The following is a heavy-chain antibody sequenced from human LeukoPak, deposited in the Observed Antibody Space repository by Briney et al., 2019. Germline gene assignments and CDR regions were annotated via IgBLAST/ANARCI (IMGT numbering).Heavy chain of an antibody. J-gene: IGHJ4*02. Sequence: GGSLRLSCAASGFTFSNYGMHWARQAPGKGLEWVAFIRFDGSNKYYADSVKGRFTISRDNSKNTVYLQMNSLRPEDTAVYYCAKDVSALTYNASWPGPGFWGQGTLVSVSS. CDR1: GFTFSNYG. V-gene: IGHV3-30*02. CDR2: IRFDGSNK. D-gene: IGHD3-10*01. CDR3: AKDVSALTYNASWPGPGF.